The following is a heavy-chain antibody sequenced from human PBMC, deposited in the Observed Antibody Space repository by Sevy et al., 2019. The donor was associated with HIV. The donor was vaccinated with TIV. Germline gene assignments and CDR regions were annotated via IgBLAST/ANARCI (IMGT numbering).Heavy chain of an antibody. Sequence: GGSLRLSCSASGFTFSSYAMDWVRQAPGKGLEWVSTIRGSGGSTYYADSVKGRFTISRDNSKNTLYLQMNSLRAEDTAVYYGRGDYDSSKLASYYYYGMDVWGQGTTVTVSS. J-gene: IGHJ6*02. CDR1: GFTFSSYA. CDR3: RGDYDSSKLASYYYYGMDV. V-gene: IGHV3-23*01. CDR2: IRGSGGST. D-gene: IGHD3-22*01.